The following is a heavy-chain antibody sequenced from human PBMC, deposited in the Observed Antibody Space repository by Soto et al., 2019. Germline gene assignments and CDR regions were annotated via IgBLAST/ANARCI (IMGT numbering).Heavy chain of an antibody. CDR2: MNPNSGNT. Sequence: ASVKVSCKASGYTFTSYDINWVRQATGQGLEWMGWMNPNSGNTGYAQKFQGRVTMTRNTSISTAYMELSSLRSEDTAVYYCAICPREHDAIDIWGQGTMVTVSS. V-gene: IGHV1-8*01. J-gene: IGHJ3*02. CDR3: AICPREHDAIDI. CDR1: GYTFTSYD. D-gene: IGHD1-1*01.